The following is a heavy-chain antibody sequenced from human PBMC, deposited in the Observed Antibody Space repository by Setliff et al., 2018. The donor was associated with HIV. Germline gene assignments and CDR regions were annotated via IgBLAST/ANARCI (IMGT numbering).Heavy chain of an antibody. Sequence: ASVKVSCKASGYTFTNYGINWVRQAPGQGLEWMGWISGYSGNTNYAQKLQGRVTMTRDTSISTAYMELTRLRSDDTAVYYCATKLYCTNGVCLDAFDIWGQGTMVTVSS. CDR2: ISGYSGNT. CDR3: ATKLYCTNGVCLDAFDI. J-gene: IGHJ3*02. CDR1: GYTFTNYG. V-gene: IGHV1-18*01. D-gene: IGHD2-8*01.